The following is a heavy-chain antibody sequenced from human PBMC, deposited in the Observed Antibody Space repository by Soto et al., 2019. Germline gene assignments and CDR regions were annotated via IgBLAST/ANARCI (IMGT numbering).Heavy chain of an antibody. V-gene: IGHV1-18*01. CDR1: GYTFSSYG. CDR3: ARDAAVLPAVPALNYYYGMDV. D-gene: IGHD2-2*01. Sequence: GSSVKVSFKASGYTFSSYGISLSLHAPVQWLELMAWISVYNGNTKYAQKAQGRVIMTTDTSTSTAYMELRSLRSDDTAMYYCARDAAVLPAVPALNYYYGMDVWGQGTTVTVSS. J-gene: IGHJ6*02. CDR2: ISVYNGNT.